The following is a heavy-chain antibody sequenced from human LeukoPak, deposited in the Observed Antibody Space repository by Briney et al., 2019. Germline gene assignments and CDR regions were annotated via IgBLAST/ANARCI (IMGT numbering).Heavy chain of an antibody. CDR3: ARERAGWYFDY. CDR2: ISYEGNNK. Sequence: PGGSLRLSCAASGFTLTSYAVHCGRQAPGKGLGWVTMISYEGNNKYYADSVKGRFTISRDDSKNTLYLQMNSLRPEDTAVYYCARERAGWYFDYWGQGALVTVPS. V-gene: IGHV3-30-3*01. CDR1: GFTLTSYA. J-gene: IGHJ4*02. D-gene: IGHD6-19*01.